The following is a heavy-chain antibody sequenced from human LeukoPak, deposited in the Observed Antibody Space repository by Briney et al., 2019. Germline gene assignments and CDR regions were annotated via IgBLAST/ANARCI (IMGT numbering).Heavy chain of an antibody. V-gene: IGHV4-4*07. CDR1: GGSISSYY. J-gene: IGHJ4*02. CDR2: IYTSGST. Sequence: SETLSLTCSFSGGSISSYYWSWIRQPAGKGLEWIGRIYTSGSTNYNPSLKSRVTMSVDTSKNQFSLKLSSVTAADTAVYYCARDQYYYDSSGYYRFDYWGQGTLVTVSS. D-gene: IGHD3-22*01. CDR3: ARDQYYYDSSGYYRFDY.